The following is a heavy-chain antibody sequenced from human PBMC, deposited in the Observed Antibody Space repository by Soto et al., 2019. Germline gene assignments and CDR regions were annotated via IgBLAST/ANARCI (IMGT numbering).Heavy chain of an antibody. CDR1: GYTLTNYY. Sequence: ASVKVSCKSSGYTLTNYYMHWVRQAPGQGLEWVGIINPSGGSTGYAQKFQGRVIMTRDTSTSTDYMELSSLRSDDTAVYYCTRDLGGSYSDYWGQGTLVTVS. D-gene: IGHD1-26*01. V-gene: IGHV1-46*01. CDR3: TRDLGGSYSDY. J-gene: IGHJ4*01. CDR2: INPSGGST.